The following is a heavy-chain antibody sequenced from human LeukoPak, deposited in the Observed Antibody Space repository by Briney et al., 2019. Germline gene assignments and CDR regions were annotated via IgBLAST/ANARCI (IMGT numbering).Heavy chain of an antibody. Sequence: PVGSLRLSCAAYGFTFDDYAMHGVRQAPGKGLQWVSGINWNSGNIGYADSVKGRFTISRDNAKNSLYLQMNALRAEDMAVYYCAKASSWGLDSAFDIWGQGTMVTVSS. CDR2: INWNSGNI. CDR3: AKASSWGLDSAFDI. V-gene: IGHV3-9*03. J-gene: IGHJ3*02. D-gene: IGHD3-16*01. CDR1: GFTFDDYA.